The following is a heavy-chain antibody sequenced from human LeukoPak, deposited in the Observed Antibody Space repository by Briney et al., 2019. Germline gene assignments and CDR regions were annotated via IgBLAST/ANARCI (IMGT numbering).Heavy chain of an antibody. J-gene: IGHJ4*02. Sequence: SETLSLTCAVYGGSFSGYYWSWIRQPPGKGLEWIGEINHSGSTNYNPSLTSRVTISVDTSKNQFSLKLSSVTAADTAVYYCARGNYAFHYWGQGTLVTVSS. CDR1: GGSFSGYY. D-gene: IGHD1-7*01. V-gene: IGHV4-34*01. CDR2: INHSGST. CDR3: ARGNYAFHY.